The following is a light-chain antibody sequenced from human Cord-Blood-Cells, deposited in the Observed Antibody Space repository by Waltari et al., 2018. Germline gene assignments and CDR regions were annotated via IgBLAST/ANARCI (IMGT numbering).Light chain of an antibody. V-gene: IGKV1-NL1*01. CDR1: QGISNS. J-gene: IGKJ4*01. Sequence: DIQMTQSPSSLSASVGDRVTITCRASQGISNSLAWYQQKPGKAPKLLLYAASRLESGVPSRFSGSGSGTDYTLTISSLQPEDFATYYCQQYYSTPTFGGGIKVEIK. CDR2: AAS. CDR3: QQYYSTPT.